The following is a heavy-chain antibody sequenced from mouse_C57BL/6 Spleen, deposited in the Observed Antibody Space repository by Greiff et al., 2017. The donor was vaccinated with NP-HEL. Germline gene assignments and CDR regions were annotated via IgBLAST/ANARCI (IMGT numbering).Heavy chain of an antibody. J-gene: IGHJ2*01. CDR3: TRPTGTFDY. Sequence: VQLQQSGAELVRPGASVTLSCKASGYTFTDYEMHWVKQTPVHGLEWIGAIDPEPGGTAYNQKFKGKAILTADKSSSTAYMELRSLTSEDSAVDYCTRPTGTFDYWGQGTTLTVSS. CDR1: GYTFTDYE. D-gene: IGHD4-1*02. CDR2: IDPEPGGT. V-gene: IGHV1-15*01.